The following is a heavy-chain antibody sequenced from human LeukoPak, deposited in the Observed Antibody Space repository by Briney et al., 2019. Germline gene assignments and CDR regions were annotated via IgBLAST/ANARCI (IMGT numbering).Heavy chain of an antibody. CDR3: AKGSVFLKWLSNGSYYYYYMDV. CDR2: INPNSGGT. CDR1: GYTFTGYY. V-gene: IGHV1-2*02. J-gene: IGHJ6*03. D-gene: IGHD3-3*01. Sequence: ASVKVSCKASGYTFTGYYMHWVRQAPGQGLEWMGWINPNSGGTNYAQKFQGRVTMTRDTSISTAYMELSRLRSDDTAVYYCAKGSVFLKWLSNGSYYYYYMDVRGKGTTVTVSS.